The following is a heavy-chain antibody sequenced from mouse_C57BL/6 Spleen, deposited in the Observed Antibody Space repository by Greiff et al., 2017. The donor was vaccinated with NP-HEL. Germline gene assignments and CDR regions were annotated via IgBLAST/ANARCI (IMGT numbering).Heavy chain of an antibody. Sequence: EVKVEESGEGLVKPGGSLKLSCAASGFTFSSYAMSWVRQTPEKRLEWVAYISSGGDYIYYADTVKGRFTISRDNARNTLYLQMSSLKSEDTAMYYCTRGGTGGNYPDYWGQGTTLTVSS. CDR3: TRGGTGGNYPDY. D-gene: IGHD2-1*01. J-gene: IGHJ2*01. CDR1: GFTFSSYA. V-gene: IGHV5-9-1*02. CDR2: ISSGGDYI.